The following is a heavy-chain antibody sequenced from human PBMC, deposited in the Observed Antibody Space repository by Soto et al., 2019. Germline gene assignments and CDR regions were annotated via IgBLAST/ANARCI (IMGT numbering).Heavy chain of an antibody. J-gene: IGHJ6*02. Sequence: SLRLSCAASGXTFDDYAMHWVRQAPGKGLEWVSGILWNSGSIGYEDSVKSRFTISRDNAKNSLYLQMNSLRTEDTALYYCEKDADVWGQGTTVTVS. CDR3: EKDADV. CDR1: GXTFDDYA. CDR2: ILWNSGSI. V-gene: IGHV3-9*01.